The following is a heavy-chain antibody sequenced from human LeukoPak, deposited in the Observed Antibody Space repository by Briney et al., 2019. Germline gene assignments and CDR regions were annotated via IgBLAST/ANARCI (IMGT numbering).Heavy chain of an antibody. D-gene: IGHD3-9*01. Sequence: SQTLSLTCAISGDSVSSSSAAWNWIRQSPSRGLEWLGRTYYRSKWYNDYAVSVKSRITINPDTSKNQFSLQLNSVTPEDTAVYYCARVAYDILTGYGWFDPWGQGTLVTVSS. J-gene: IGHJ5*02. CDR1: GDSVSSSSAA. V-gene: IGHV6-1*01. CDR3: ARVAYDILTGYGWFDP. CDR2: TYYRSKWYN.